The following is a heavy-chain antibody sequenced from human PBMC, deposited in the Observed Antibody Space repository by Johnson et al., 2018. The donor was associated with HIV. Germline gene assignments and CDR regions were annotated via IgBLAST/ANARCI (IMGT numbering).Heavy chain of an antibody. D-gene: IGHD6-19*01. CDR3: AREPGYSSGPDAFDL. J-gene: IGHJ3*01. CDR1: GFTFSSYW. Sequence: VQLVESGGGLVQPGGSLRLSCAASGFTFSSYWMHWVHQAPGKGLVWVSRINSDGSSTSYADSVKGRITISRDNAKNTLYLQMNSLRAEDTAVYYCAREPGYSSGPDAFDLWGQGTMVTVSS. V-gene: IGHV3-74*01. CDR2: INSDGSST.